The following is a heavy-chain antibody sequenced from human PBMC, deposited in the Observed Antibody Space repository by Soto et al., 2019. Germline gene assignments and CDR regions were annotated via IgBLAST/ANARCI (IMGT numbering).Heavy chain of an antibody. D-gene: IGHD5-12*01. Sequence: EVQVVESGGGLIQPGGSLRRSCAVSGFTVTINYMSWVRQAPGKGLEWVSVIYTGGTTFYADSVKGRFTISRDTSRNKLYLTMNSMRGESTAVYYCHGYGRWGQGTLVTVSS. CDR1: GFTVTINY. CDR2: IYTGGTT. V-gene: IGHV3-53*01. J-gene: IGHJ4*02. CDR3: HGYGR.